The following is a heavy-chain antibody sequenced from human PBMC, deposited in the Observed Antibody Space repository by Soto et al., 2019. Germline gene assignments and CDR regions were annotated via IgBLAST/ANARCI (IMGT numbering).Heavy chain of an antibody. Sequence: GESLKISCATSGFTFSNYWMHWVRQAPGKGPVWVSRINEDESNTNYADSVKGRFTISRDNAKNTLYLQMNSLRAEDTAVYYCARGLFLDYWGQGTRVTVYS. CDR3: ARGLFLDY. D-gene: IGHD3-3*01. V-gene: IGHV3-74*01. CDR1: GFTFSNYW. J-gene: IGHJ4*02. CDR2: INEDESNT.